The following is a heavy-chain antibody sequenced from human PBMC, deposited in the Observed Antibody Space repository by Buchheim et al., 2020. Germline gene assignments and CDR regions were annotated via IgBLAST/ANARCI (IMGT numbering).Heavy chain of an antibody. CDR3: ARQDVYDSSGYYYGGGSFDP. Sequence: EVQLVQSGAEVKKPGESLKISCKGSGYSFTSYWIDWVRQMPGKGLEWMEIIYPGDSDTRYSPSFQGQVTISADKSISTAYPQWSSLKASDTAVYYCARQDVYDSSGYYYGGGSFDPWGQGTL. D-gene: IGHD3-22*01. CDR1: GYSFTSYW. V-gene: IGHV5-51*01. J-gene: IGHJ5*02. CDR2: IYPGDSDT.